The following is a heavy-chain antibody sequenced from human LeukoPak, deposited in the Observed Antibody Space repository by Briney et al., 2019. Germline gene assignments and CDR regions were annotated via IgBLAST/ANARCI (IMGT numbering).Heavy chain of an antibody. J-gene: IGHJ5*02. CDR1: GGTFSSYA. Sequence: ASVKVSCKASGGTFSSYAISWVRQAPGQGLEWMGWISAYNGNTNYAQKLQGRVTMTTDTSTSTAYMELRSLRSDDTAVYYCARVLPYCSGGSCYSRYWFDPWGQGTLVTVSS. V-gene: IGHV1-18*01. CDR3: ARVLPYCSGGSCYSRYWFDP. D-gene: IGHD2-15*01. CDR2: ISAYNGNT.